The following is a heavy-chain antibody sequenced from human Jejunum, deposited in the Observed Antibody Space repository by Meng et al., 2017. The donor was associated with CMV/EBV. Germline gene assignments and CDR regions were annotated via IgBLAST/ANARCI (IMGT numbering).Heavy chain of an antibody. CDR3: ARGPRGIFGARNYFDY. J-gene: IGHJ4*02. CDR2: ITTSGGTT. V-gene: IGHV3-48*03. D-gene: IGHD3-3*01. CDR1: TFSTYA. Sequence: TFSTYAMSWIRQAPGKGLEWVSYITTSGGTTYRADFVRGRFTISRDNAENSLFLQMTSLTAEDTGVYYCARGPRGIFGARNYFDYWGRGTLVTVSS.